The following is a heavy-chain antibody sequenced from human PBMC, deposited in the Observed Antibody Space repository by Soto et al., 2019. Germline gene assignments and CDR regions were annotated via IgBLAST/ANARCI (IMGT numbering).Heavy chain of an antibody. CDR3: ARGTVVPAAMGGFFYDY. J-gene: IGHJ4*01. Sequence: QVQLVQSGAEVKKPGASVKVSCKASGYTFTSYDINWVRQATGQGLEWMGWMNPNSGNTGYAQKFQGRVTMTRNTSISTAYMELSSLRSEDTAVYYCARGTVVPAAMGGFFYDYCVHGTLVTVSS. CDR1: GYTFTSYD. D-gene: IGHD2-2*01. V-gene: IGHV1-8*01. CDR2: MNPNSGNT.